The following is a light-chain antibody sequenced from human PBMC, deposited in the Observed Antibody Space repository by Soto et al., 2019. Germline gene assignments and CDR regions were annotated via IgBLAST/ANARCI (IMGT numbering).Light chain of an antibody. J-gene: IGKJ1*01. CDR3: QQSYSTRWT. CDR1: QSISSY. CDR2: AAS. V-gene: IGKV1-39*01. Sequence: DIQMTQSPSSLSESVGDRVTITCRASQSISSYLNWYQQKPGKAPKLLIYAASSLQSGVPSRFSGSGSGTDFTVTISSLQPEDFATYYCQQSYSTRWTFGQGTKVEIK.